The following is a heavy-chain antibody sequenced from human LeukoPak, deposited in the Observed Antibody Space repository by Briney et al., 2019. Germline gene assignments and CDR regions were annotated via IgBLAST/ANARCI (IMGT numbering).Heavy chain of an antibody. CDR2: IYYSGST. J-gene: IGHJ4*02. CDR1: GGSISSSSYY. D-gene: IGHD6-19*01. CDR3: ARPREDSSGWYGY. Sequence: SETLSLTCTVSGGSISSSSYYWGWIRQPPGKGLEWIGSIYYSGSTYYNPSLKSRVTISVDTSKNQFSLKLSSVTAADTAVYYCARPREDSSGWYGYWGQGTLVTVSS. V-gene: IGHV4-39*07.